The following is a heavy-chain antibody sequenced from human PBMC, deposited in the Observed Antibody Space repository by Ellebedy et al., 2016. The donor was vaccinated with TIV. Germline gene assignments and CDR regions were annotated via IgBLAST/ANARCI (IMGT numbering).Heavy chain of an antibody. V-gene: IGHV3-7*03. Sequence: GESLKISCAASGFTFSTYWMSWVRQAPGKGLEWVATIKQDGSVIYYGDSVNGRFTTSGDIAKNLLYLQMNSLRAEDTAVYYCASEMGTPISKYGMDVWGRGTTVTVSS. CDR2: IKQDGSVI. CDR3: ASEMGTPISKYGMDV. D-gene: IGHD7-27*01. CDR1: GFTFSTYW. J-gene: IGHJ6*02.